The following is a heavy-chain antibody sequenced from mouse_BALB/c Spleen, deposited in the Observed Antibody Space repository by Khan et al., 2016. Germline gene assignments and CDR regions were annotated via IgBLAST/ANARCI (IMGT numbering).Heavy chain of an antibody. Sequence: QVQLKESGPGLVAPSQSLSITCTVTGFSLTSYGVHWVRQPPGKGLEWLGVIWAGGSTNYNSALMSRLSISKDNSKSQVFLKMNSLQTDDTAMYYCARDFSTTVVDQYYALDYWGQGTSVTVSS. J-gene: IGHJ4*01. V-gene: IGHV2-9*02. CDR3: ARDFSTTVVDQYYALDY. CDR2: IWAGGST. D-gene: IGHD1-1*01. CDR1: GFSLTSYG.